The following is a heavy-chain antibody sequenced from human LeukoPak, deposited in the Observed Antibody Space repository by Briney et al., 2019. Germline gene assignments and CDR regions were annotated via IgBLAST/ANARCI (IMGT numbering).Heavy chain of an antibody. V-gene: IGHV3-48*01. J-gene: IGHJ5*02. D-gene: IGHD3-16*01. Sequence: GGSLRLSCAASGFTFRTYSMNWVRQAPGEGLEWLSYINSKSDNIYHADSVKGRFTVSRDNGKNSLYLQMNNLRAEDTAVYYCARAEETAWGIDPWGQGTLVTVSS. CDR3: ARAEETAWGIDP. CDR2: INSKSDNI. CDR1: GFTFRTYS.